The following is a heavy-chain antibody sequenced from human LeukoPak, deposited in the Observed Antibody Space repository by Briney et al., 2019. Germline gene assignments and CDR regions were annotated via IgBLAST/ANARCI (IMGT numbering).Heavy chain of an antibody. CDR2: INPPGDSA. CDR3: ARGGSSTWEFDY. CDR1: GYTFSNYH. Sequence: ASVKVSCKASGYTFSNYHMHWVQQAPGQGLEWMGIINPPGDSATYAQRLHGRVAMTRDTSTSTVYMELRSLTSDDTAVYYCARGGSSTWEFDYWGQGTLVTVSS. J-gene: IGHJ4*02. V-gene: IGHV1-46*01. D-gene: IGHD6-13*01.